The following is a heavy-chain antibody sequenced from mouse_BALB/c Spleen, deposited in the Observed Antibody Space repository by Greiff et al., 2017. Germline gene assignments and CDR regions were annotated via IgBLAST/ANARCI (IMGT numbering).Heavy chain of an antibody. Sequence: EVQLVESGGGLVKPGGSLKLSCAASGFTFSSYAMSWVRQTPEKRLEWVASISSGGSTYYPDSVKGRFTISRDNARNILYLQMSSLRSEDTAMYYCAREYGNFSYAMDYWGQGTSVTVSS. V-gene: IGHV5-6-5*01. D-gene: IGHD2-10*02. CDR3: AREYGNFSYAMDY. J-gene: IGHJ4*01. CDR2: ISSGGST. CDR1: GFTFSSYA.